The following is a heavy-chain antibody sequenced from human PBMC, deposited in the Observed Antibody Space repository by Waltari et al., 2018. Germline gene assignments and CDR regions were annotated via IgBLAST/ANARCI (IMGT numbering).Heavy chain of an antibody. J-gene: IGHJ4*02. Sequence: QVQLVQSGAAVKKPGASVKVSCKASGYTFTSYDINWVRQATGHGLEGMGWMNPNSGKTGYAQKLQGRVTMTRNTSISTAYMELSSLRSEDTAVYYCARVIAVAGVDYWGQGTLVTVSS. CDR1: GYTFTSYD. V-gene: IGHV1-8*01. CDR2: MNPNSGKT. D-gene: IGHD6-19*01. CDR3: ARVIAVAGVDY.